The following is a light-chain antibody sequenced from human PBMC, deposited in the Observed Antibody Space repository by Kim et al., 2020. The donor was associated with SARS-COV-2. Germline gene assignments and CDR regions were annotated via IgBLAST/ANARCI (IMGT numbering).Light chain of an antibody. J-gene: IGLJ2*01. CDR2: GNH. CDR3: QSYDNSLTV. Sequence: PGQRVTIACSGGSSNIGAGSDVHWYQHLPGSTPKLLIYGNHNRPSGVPDRFSGSKSGTSASLAITGLQAEDEADYYCQSYDNSLTVFGGGTQLTVL. V-gene: IGLV1-40*01. CDR1: SSNIGAGSD.